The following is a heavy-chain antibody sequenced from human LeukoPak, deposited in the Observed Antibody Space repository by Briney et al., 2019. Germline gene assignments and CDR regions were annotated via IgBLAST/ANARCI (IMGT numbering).Heavy chain of an antibody. J-gene: IGHJ5*02. V-gene: IGHV3-23*01. CDR3: AKGATISFVNWFDP. CDR1: GFTLSSYA. Sequence: PGGSLRLSCAASGFTLSSYAMSWVRQAPGKRLEWVSAISGSGGSTYYADSLKGRVTIPRDNAKNTLYLQLNSLSAEDTAVYYCAKGATISFVNWFDPWGQGTLVTVSS. CDR2: ISGSGGST. D-gene: IGHD5-12*01.